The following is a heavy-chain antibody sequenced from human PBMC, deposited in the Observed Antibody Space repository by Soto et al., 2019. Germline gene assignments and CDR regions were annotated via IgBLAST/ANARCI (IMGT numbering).Heavy chain of an antibody. CDR1: GGSVSSSSCY. V-gene: IGHV4-39*07. CDR3: ARGIPNYYDSSGYPYYFDS. Sequence: PSETLSLTCTVSGGSVSSSSCYWGWIRQPPGKGLEWIGYIYHSGSTYYNPSLKSRVTISVDTSKNQFSLELRSVTAADTAVYYCARGIPNYYDSSGYPYYFDSWGLGTLVTVSS. J-gene: IGHJ4*02. CDR2: IYHSGST. D-gene: IGHD3-22*01.